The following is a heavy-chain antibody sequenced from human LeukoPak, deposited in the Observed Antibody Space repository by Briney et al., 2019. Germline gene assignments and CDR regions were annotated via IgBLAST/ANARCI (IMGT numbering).Heavy chain of an antibody. J-gene: IGHJ6*02. CDR3: ARDIGSMIVTPKYYYYYGMDV. D-gene: IGHD3-22*01. CDR2: ISSSSSTI. V-gene: IGHV3-48*01. CDR1: GFTFSSYS. Sequence: GGSLRLSCAASGFTFSSYSMNWVRQAPGKGLEWVSYISSSSSTIYYADSVKGRFTISRDNAKNSLYLQMNSLRAEDTAVYYCARDIGSMIVTPKYYYYYGMDVWGQGTTVTVSS.